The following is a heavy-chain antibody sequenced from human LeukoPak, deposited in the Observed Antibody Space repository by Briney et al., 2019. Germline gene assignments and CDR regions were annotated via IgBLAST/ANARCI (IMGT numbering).Heavy chain of an antibody. CDR1: GGSFSGYY. J-gene: IGHJ4*02. V-gene: IGHV4-34*01. Sequence: SETLSLTCAVYGGSFSGYYWSWIRQPPGKGLEWIGEINHGGSTNYNPSLKSRVTISVDTSKNQFSLKLSSVTAADTAVYYCARGTRRAARDYWGQGTLVTVSS. CDR3: ARGTRRAARDY. CDR2: INHGGST. D-gene: IGHD5-18*01.